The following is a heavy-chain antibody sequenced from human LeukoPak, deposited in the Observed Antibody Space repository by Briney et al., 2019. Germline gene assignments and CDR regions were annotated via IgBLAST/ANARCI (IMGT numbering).Heavy chain of an antibody. J-gene: IGHJ1*01. CDR2: INHSGST. Sequence: SETLSLTCAVYGGSFSGYYWSWIRQPPGKGLEWIGEINHSGSTNYNPSLKSRVTISVDTSKNQFSLKLSSVTAADTAVYYCARVDTAMARSEYFQHWGQGTLVTVSS. CDR1: GGSFSGYY. CDR3: ARVDTAMARSEYFQH. V-gene: IGHV4-34*01. D-gene: IGHD5-18*01.